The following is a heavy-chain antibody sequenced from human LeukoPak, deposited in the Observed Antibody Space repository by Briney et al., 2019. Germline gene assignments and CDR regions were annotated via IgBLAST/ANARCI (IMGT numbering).Heavy chain of an antibody. CDR2: IYTSGST. V-gene: IGHV4-61*02. Sequence: PSETLSLTCTVSGGSISSGSYYWRWIRQPAGKGLEWIGRIYTSGSTNYNPSLKSRVTISVDTSKNQFSLKLSSVTAADTAVYYCARSWGSSSPYYYYYMDVWGKGTTVTVSS. CDR1: GGSISSGSYY. CDR3: ARSWGSSSPYYYYYMDV. J-gene: IGHJ6*03. D-gene: IGHD6-6*01.